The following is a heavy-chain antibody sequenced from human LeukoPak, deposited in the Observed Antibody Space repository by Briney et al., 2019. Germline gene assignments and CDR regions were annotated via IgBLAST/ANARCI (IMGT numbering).Heavy chain of an antibody. CDR1: GGSISSGDYY. V-gene: IGHV4-30-4*01. D-gene: IGHD5-24*01. CDR3: ASGVLEISTDY. Sequence: SETLSLTCTVSGGSISSGDYYWSWIRQPPGKGLEWIGYIYYSGSTYYNPSLKSRVTISVDTSKNQFSLKLSSITAADTAVYYCASGVLEISTDYWGQGTLVTVSS. CDR2: IYYSGST. J-gene: IGHJ4*02.